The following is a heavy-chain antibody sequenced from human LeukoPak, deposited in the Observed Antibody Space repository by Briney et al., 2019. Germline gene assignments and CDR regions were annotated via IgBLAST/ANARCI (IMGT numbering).Heavy chain of an antibody. CDR2: IRYDGSDK. D-gene: IGHD6-6*01. CDR3: AKTGFQLGYYYYYMDV. Sequence: GGSLRLSCAASGFTFSGYGMHWVRQAPGKGLEWVAFIRYDGSDKYYGESVKGRFTISRDNSKNTLYLQINGLRGDDTAVYHCAKTGFQLGYYYYYMDVWGKGTTVTVSS. V-gene: IGHV3-30*02. J-gene: IGHJ6*03. CDR1: GFTFSGYG.